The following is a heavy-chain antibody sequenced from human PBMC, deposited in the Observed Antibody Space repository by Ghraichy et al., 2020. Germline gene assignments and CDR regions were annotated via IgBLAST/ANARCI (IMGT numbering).Heavy chain of an antibody. J-gene: IGHJ6*02. D-gene: IGHD4-11*01. CDR3: ARAPPTTVRPYYGMDV. CDR1: GFTFSSYS. CDR2: ICYNGSNK. Sequence: GGSLRLSCAASGFTFSSYSMHWVRQAPGKGLEWVSVICYNGSNKYYADSVKGRFTISRDNSKNTLYLQMNSLRAEDTAVYYCARAPPTTVRPYYGMDVWGQGTTVTVSS. V-gene: IGHV3-33*01.